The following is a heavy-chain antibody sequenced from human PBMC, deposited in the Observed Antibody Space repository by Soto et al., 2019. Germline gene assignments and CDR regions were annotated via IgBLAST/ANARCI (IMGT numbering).Heavy chain of an antibody. Sequence: PGGSLRLSCAASGFTFSSYGMHWVRQAPGKGLEWVAVISYDGSNKYYADSVKGRFTISRDNSKNTLYLQMNSLRAEDTAVYYCATGYPYYYDSSGYYPHWGQGTLVTVSS. CDR3: ATGYPYYYDSSGYYPH. J-gene: IGHJ4*02. CDR2: ISYDGSNK. D-gene: IGHD3-22*01. CDR1: GFTFSSYG. V-gene: IGHV3-30*03.